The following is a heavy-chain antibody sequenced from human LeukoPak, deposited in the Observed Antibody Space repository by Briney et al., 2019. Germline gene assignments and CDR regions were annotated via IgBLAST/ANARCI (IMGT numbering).Heavy chain of an antibody. V-gene: IGHV3-23*01. CDR2: VSGSGDDS. CDR3: ARSPTRYWNFDL. CDR1: GFTFGSYT. J-gene: IGHJ2*01. Sequence: GGSLRLSRATSGFTFGSYTMSWVRQAPGKGLEWVSGVSGSGDDSEYADSVRGRFTISRDNSKNTLYMQMNSLRAEDTAVYYCARSPTRYWNFDLWGRGTLVTVSS.